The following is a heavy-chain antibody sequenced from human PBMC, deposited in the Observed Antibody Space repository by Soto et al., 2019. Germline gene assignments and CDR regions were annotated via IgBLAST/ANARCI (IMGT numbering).Heavy chain of an antibody. J-gene: IGHJ6*02. D-gene: IGHD6-13*01. CDR3: ARRNSRSFYYYYGMDV. Sequence: SETLSLTCTVSGGSISSSSYYWGWIRQPPGKGLEWIGSIYYSGSTYYNPSLKSRVTISVDTSKNQFSLKLSSVTAADTAVYYCARRNSRSFYYYYGMDVWGQGTTVTVSS. CDR1: GGSISSSSYY. V-gene: IGHV4-39*01. CDR2: IYYSGST.